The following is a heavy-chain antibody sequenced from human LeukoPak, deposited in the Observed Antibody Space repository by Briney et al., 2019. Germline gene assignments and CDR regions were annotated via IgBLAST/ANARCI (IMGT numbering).Heavy chain of an antibody. Sequence: GRSLRLSCAASGFTFSSYGMHWVRQAPGKGLEWVAVIWYDGSNKYYADSAKGRFTISRDNSKNTLYLQMNSLRAEDTAVYYCARGRLDYGDYLNWFDPWGQGTLVTVSS. CDR1: GFTFSSYG. CDR3: ARGRLDYGDYLNWFDP. D-gene: IGHD4-17*01. CDR2: IWYDGSNK. J-gene: IGHJ5*02. V-gene: IGHV3-33*01.